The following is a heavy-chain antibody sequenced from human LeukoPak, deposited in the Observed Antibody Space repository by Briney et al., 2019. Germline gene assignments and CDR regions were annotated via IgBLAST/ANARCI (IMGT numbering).Heavy chain of an antibody. CDR3: TTDEDWNYARKDV. CDR2: TVSEIDGGTT. CDR1: GFTFNYAW. V-gene: IGHV3-15*04. J-gene: IGHJ6*02. D-gene: IGHD1-7*01. Sequence: GGSLRLSCAASGFTFNYAWMCWVRQVPGKGLEWVGQTVSEIDGGTTDYAAPVKGRFTISRDDSKSTLYLQMNSLKIEDTAVYYCTTDEDWNYARKDVWGQGATVIVSS.